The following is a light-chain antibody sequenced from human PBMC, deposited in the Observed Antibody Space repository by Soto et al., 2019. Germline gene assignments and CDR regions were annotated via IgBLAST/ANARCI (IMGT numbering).Light chain of an antibody. CDR1: QSISDW. J-gene: IGKJ2*01. CDR3: QQYNSYPHT. V-gene: IGKV1-5*03. Sequence: DIQRTQFPSTLSPSVGDRVAITCQASQSISDWLAWYQQKPGKAPKLVIYKASSLKSGVPSRFSGSGSGTEFTLTISTLQPDDFATYYCQQYNSYPHTFGQGTKLEIK. CDR2: KAS.